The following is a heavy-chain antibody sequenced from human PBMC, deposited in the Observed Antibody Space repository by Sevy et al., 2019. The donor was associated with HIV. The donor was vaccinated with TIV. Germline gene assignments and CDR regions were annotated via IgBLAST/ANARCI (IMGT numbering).Heavy chain of an antibody. Sequence: ASVKVSCKASGYTFTGYYMHWVRQAPGQGLEWMGWINPNSGGTNYAQMFQGRVTMTRDTSISTAYMELSRLRSDDTAVYYCARGGPYYYDSTALLNWFDPWGQGTLVTVSS. D-gene: IGHD3-22*01. V-gene: IGHV1-2*02. J-gene: IGHJ5*02. CDR3: ARGGPYYYDSTALLNWFDP. CDR1: GYTFTGYY. CDR2: INPNSGGT.